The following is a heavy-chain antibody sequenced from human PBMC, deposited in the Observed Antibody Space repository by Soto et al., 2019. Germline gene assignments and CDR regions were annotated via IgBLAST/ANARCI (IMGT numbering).Heavy chain of an antibody. CDR2: ISSSSTNI. J-gene: IGHJ4*02. V-gene: IGHV3-21*02. CDR1: GFIFTSYT. Sequence: EVQLVESGGGLVKPGGSLRLSCAASGFIFTSYTMNWVRRAPGKGLEWVSSISSSSTNIHYADSVKGRFTISRDNAKKSLYLQMNSLRAEDTAVYYCARGPLYCFDYWGQGTLVTVSS. CDR3: ARGPLYCFDY.